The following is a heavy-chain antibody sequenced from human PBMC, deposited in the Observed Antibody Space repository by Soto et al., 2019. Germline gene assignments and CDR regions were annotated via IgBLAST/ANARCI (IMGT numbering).Heavy chain of an antibody. V-gene: IGHV4-30-2*01. D-gene: IGHD5-12*01. CDR1: GGSISSGGYS. Sequence: SETLSLTCAVSGGSISSGGYSWSWIRQPPGKGLEWIGYIYHSGSTYYNSSLKSRVTISVDRSKNQFSLKLSSVTAADTAVYYFARDHHRYSGYDYVDYSGQGTLVTVSS. CDR2: IYHSGST. J-gene: IGHJ4*02. CDR3: ARDHHRYSGYDYVDY.